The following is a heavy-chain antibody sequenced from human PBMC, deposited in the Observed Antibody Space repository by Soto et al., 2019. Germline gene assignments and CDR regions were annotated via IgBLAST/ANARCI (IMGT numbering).Heavy chain of an antibody. J-gene: IGHJ6*02. D-gene: IGHD2-2*01. Sequence: QVQLVQSGAEVKKPGSSVKVSCKASGGTFSSYAISWVRQAPGQGLEWMGGIIPISDTTNYAQKFQGRVTITADESTSPAYIELSSVRTQDTAVYYCARSQGSSTSLEIYYYYYYGMDVWGQGTTVTVSS. CDR2: IIPISDTT. CDR1: GGTFSSYA. V-gene: IGHV1-69*01. CDR3: ARSQGSSTSLEIYYYYYYGMDV.